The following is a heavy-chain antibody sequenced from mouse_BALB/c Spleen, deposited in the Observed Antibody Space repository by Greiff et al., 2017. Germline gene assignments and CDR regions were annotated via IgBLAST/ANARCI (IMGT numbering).Heavy chain of an antibody. CDR1: GYNFTSYW. CDR2: IYPGSGST. V-gene: IGHV1-55*01. J-gene: IGHJ4*01. CDR3: ARGGYDYDYAMDY. D-gene: IGHD2-4*01. Sequence: QVHVKQPGAELVKPGTSVKLSCKASGYNFTSYWINWVKLRPGQGLEWIGDIYPGSGSTNYNEKFKSKATLTVDTSSSTAYMQLSSLASEDSALYYCARGGYDYDYAMDYWGQGTSVTVSS.